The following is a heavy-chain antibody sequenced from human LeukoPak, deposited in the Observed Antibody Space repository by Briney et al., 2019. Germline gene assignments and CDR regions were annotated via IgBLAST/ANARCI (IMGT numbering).Heavy chain of an antibody. Sequence: PGGTLRLSCAASGFTFSSYGMSWVRQAPGKGLEWVSAVSGSGGSTYYADSVKGRFTISRDNSKNTLYLQMNSLRAEDTAVYYCAKDRKPSSGWFKYWGTLDYWGQGTLVTVSS. V-gene: IGHV3-23*01. CDR2: VSGSGGST. CDR1: GFTFSSYG. CDR3: AKDRKPSSGWFKYWGTLDY. J-gene: IGHJ4*02. D-gene: IGHD6-19*01.